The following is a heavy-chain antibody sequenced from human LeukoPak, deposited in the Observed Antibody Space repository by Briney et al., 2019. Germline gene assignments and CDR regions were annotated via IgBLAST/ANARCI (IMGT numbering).Heavy chain of an antibody. CDR1: GFTFSSYA. D-gene: IGHD3-3*01. J-gene: IGHJ6*03. V-gene: IGHV3-23*01. CDR3: ANNGYDFWSQDYYMDV. CDR2: ISGSGGST. Sequence: GGSLRLSCAASGFTFSSYAMSWVRQAPGKGLEWVSAISGSGGSTYYADSVKGRFTISRDNSKNTLYLQMNSLRAEDTAVYYCANNGYDFWSQDYYMDVWGKGTTVTVSS.